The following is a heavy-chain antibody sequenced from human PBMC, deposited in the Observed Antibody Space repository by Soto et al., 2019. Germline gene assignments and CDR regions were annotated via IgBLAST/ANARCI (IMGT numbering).Heavy chain of an antibody. CDR3: ARDVVVPAAIGYYYYGMDV. Sequence: QVQLVQSGAEVKKPGASVKVSCKASGYTFTSYGISWVRQAPGQGLEWMGWISAYNGNTNYAQKLQGRVTMTTDTTTSTAYMERRSMRSDDTAVYYCARDVVVPAAIGYYYYGMDVWGQGTTVTVSS. CDR1: GYTFTSYG. CDR2: ISAYNGNT. D-gene: IGHD2-2*01. J-gene: IGHJ6*02. V-gene: IGHV1-18*01.